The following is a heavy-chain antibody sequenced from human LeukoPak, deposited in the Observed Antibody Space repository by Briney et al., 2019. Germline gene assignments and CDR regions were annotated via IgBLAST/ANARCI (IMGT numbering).Heavy chain of an antibody. CDR1: GFTFSSYS. CDR3: ARDGLSFDY. Sequence: GGSLRLSCAASGFTFSSYSMNWVRQAPGKGLEWVSSISSSSSYIYYAASVKGRFTISRDNAKNPLYLQMNSLRAEDTAVYYCARDGLSFDYWGQGTLVTVSS. CDR2: ISSSSSYI. D-gene: IGHD2/OR15-2a*01. V-gene: IGHV3-21*01. J-gene: IGHJ4*02.